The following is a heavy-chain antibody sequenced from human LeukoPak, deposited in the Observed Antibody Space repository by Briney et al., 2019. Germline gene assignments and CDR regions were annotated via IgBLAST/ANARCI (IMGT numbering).Heavy chain of an antibody. CDR3: ARDTMTTVLPGIDI. CDR2: INPSGGST. Sequence: ASVKVSCRASGYTLTSYYMHWVRQAPGQGLEWMGVINPSGGSTSYAQNFQGRVTMTRDTSTSTVYMELSSLRSEDTAVYYCARDTMTTVLPGIDIWGQGTMVTVSS. V-gene: IGHV1-46*01. J-gene: IGHJ3*02. D-gene: IGHD4/OR15-4a*01. CDR1: GYTLTSYY.